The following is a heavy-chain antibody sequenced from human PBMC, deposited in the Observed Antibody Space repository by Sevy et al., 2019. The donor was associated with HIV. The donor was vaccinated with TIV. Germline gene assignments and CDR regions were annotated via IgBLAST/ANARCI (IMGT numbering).Heavy chain of an antibody. D-gene: IGHD3-10*01. CDR3: AANRVGALGY. J-gene: IGHJ4*02. CDR2: IQQGGSDK. V-gene: IGHV3-7*01. Sequence: GGSLRLSCAASGFTFSSYWMTWVRQAPGKGLEWVVNIQQGGSDKYYVDSVKGRFTISRDNAKNSLYLQMNSLRAEDTAVYYCAANRVGALGYWGQGTLVTVSS. CDR1: GFTFSSYW.